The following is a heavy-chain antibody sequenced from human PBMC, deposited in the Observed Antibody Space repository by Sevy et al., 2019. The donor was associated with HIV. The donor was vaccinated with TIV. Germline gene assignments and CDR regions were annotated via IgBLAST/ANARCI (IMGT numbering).Heavy chain of an antibody. Sequence: GGSLRLSCAASGFSFSSYWMSWVRQAPWKGLEWVANIKQDGSEKYYVDSVKGRFTISRDNAKNSLYLQMNSLRAEDTAVYYCARDSLLNYGSGSYYVYWGQGTLVTVSS. CDR2: IKQDGSEK. J-gene: IGHJ4*02. V-gene: IGHV3-7*03. D-gene: IGHD3-10*01. CDR1: GFSFSSYW. CDR3: ARDSLLNYGSGSYYVY.